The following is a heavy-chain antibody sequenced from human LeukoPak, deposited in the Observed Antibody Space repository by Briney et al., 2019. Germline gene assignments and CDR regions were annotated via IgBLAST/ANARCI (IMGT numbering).Heavy chain of an antibody. Sequence: GGSLRLSCAASGFTFSNYYMHWVRQVPGTGLVWVSRITSDGSTTRYADSVKGRFTISRDNGKNTLYLQMNSLRAEDTAVYYCARDQGSHGLFDYWGQGTLVTVSS. CDR3: ARDQGSHGLFDY. D-gene: IGHD5-18*01. CDR2: ITSDGSTT. J-gene: IGHJ4*02. CDR1: GFTFSNYY. V-gene: IGHV3-74*01.